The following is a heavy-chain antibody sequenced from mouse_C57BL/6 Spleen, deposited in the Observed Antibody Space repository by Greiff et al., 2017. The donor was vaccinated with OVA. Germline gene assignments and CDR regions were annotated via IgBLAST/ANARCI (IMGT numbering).Heavy chain of an antibody. CDR2: ISYDGSN. V-gene: IGHV3-6*01. D-gene: IGHD1-1*01. Sequence: ESGPGLVKPSQSLSLTCSVTGYSITSGYYWNWIRQFPGNKLEWMGYISYDGSNNYNPSLKNRISITRDTSKNQFFLKLNSVTTEDTATYYCARLSYNFDVWGTGTTVTVSS. J-gene: IGHJ1*03. CDR3: ARLSYNFDV. CDR1: GYSITSGYY.